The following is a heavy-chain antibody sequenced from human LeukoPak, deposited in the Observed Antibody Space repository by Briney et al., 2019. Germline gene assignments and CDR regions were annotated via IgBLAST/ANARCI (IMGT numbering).Heavy chain of an antibody. CDR1: GGSFSGYY. J-gene: IGHJ5*02. CDR3: AAATEYNWFDP. D-gene: IGHD6-25*01. CDR2: IYYSGST. Sequence: SETLSLTCAVYGGSFSGYYWSWIRQPPGKGLEWIGYIYYSGSTNYNPSLKSRVTISVDTSKNQFSLKLSSVTAADTAVYYCAAATEYNWFDPWGQGTLVTVSS. V-gene: IGHV4-59*01.